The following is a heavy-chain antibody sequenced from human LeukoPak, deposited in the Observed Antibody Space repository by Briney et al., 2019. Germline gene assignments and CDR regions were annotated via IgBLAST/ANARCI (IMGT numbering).Heavy chain of an antibody. V-gene: IGHV4-59*01. CDR2: VYYYGST. Sequence: SSETLSLTCTVSGGSISSYYWSWVRQPPAKGQEWIGFVYYYGSTNYSPSPKSRVTITVDMSKNQFSLKLSSVTAAATAVYYCARISSSNWYNERGAFDVWGQGTMVTVSS. D-gene: IGHD6-13*01. J-gene: IGHJ3*01. CDR3: ARISSSNWYNERGAFDV. CDR1: GGSISSYY.